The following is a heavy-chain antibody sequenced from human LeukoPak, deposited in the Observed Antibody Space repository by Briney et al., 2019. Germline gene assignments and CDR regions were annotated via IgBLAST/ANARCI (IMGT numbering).Heavy chain of an antibody. CDR1: GGSINNHF. V-gene: IGHV4-4*07. CDR3: ARFGITVVRGGKYYFDY. Sequence: SETLSLTCTVSGGSINNHFCSWIRQPAGKGLEWIGRVSTSGITYYNPSLKSRVTMSADTSKNQFSLMLSSVTAADTAVYYCARFGITVVRGGKYYFDYWGQGTLVTVSS. J-gene: IGHJ4*02. CDR2: VSTSGIT. D-gene: IGHD3-10*01.